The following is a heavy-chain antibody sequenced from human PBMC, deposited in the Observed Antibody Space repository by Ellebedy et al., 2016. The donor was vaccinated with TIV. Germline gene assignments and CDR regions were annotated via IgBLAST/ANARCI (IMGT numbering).Heavy chain of an antibody. J-gene: IGHJ4*01. V-gene: IGHV4-34*01. Sequence: SETLSLXXAVYGGSFSGYYWSWIRQSPGKGLEWIGEINHSGSTNYNPSFKSRVTISVDTSKNQFSLKLSSVTAADTAVYYCAGGYSSGWSGGFDYWGHGTLVAVSS. D-gene: IGHD6-19*01. CDR1: GGSFSGYY. CDR3: AGGYSSGWSGGFDY. CDR2: INHSGST.